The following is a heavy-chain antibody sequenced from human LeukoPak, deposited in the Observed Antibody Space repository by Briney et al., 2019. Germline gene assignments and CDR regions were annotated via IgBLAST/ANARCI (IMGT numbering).Heavy chain of an antibody. V-gene: IGHV3-23*01. CDR1: GFTYSSYA. J-gene: IGHJ3*02. CDR3: AKDPGLIRYFALPDAFDI. D-gene: IGHD3-9*01. Sequence: GGSLRLSCAASGFTYSSYAMSWVRQAPGKGLEWVSVISGSGYITYYADSVKGRFTISRDNSKNTLYLQMNSLRAEDTAVYYCAKDPGLIRYFALPDAFDIWGQGTMVTVSS. CDR2: ISGSGYIT.